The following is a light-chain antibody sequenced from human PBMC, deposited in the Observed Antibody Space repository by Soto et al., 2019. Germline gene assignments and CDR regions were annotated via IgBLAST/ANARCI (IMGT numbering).Light chain of an antibody. J-gene: IGLJ2*01. Sequence: QSALTQPASVSGSPGQSITISCTGTSSDVGSYNLVSWDQQHPGKAPKLMIYEASKRPSGLSNRFSGSKSGNTAPLTISGLQAEDEADYYCCSYAGSSTFHVVFGGGTKLTVL. CDR2: EAS. CDR1: SSDVGSYNL. CDR3: CSYAGSSTFHVV. V-gene: IGLV2-23*02.